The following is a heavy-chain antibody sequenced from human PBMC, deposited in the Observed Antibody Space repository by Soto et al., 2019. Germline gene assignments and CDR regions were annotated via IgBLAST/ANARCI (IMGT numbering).Heavy chain of an antibody. V-gene: IGHV1-69*02. Sequence: QVQLVQSGAEVKKPGSSVKVSCKASGGTFSSYTISWVRQAPGQGLEWMGRIIPILGIANYAQKFQGRVTITADKSTSTAYMELRSLRSEDTAVYYCARGRPIVEMATSLFDYWGQGTLVTVSS. J-gene: IGHJ4*02. CDR2: IIPILGIA. CDR3: ARGRPIVEMATSLFDY. D-gene: IGHD5-12*01. CDR1: GGTFSSYT.